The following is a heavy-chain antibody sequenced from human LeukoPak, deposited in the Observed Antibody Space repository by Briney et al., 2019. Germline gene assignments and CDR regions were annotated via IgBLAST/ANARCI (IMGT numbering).Heavy chain of an antibody. D-gene: IGHD3-10*01. CDR1: GGSFSGYY. J-gene: IGHJ4*02. CDR2: INHSGST. V-gene: IGHV4-34*01. CDR3: TRDHYLSGFT. Sequence: SETLSLTCAVYGGSFSGYYWSWIRQPPGKGLEWIGEINHSGSTNYNPSLKSRVTISVDTSKNQFSLKLSSVTAADTAVYYCTRDHYLSGFTWGQGTLVTVSS.